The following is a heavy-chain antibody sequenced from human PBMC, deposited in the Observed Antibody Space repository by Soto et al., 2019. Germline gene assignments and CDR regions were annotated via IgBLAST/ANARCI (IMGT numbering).Heavy chain of an antibody. D-gene: IGHD6-19*01. Sequence: GESLKISCKGSGYSFTGYWIGWVRQMPGKGLEWMGIIYPGDSDTRYSPSFQGQVTISADKSISTAYLQWSSLKASDTAMYYCARYRAVAGGDYYYYYGMDVWGQGTTVTVSS. CDR2: IYPGDSDT. J-gene: IGHJ6*02. V-gene: IGHV5-51*01. CDR3: ARYRAVAGGDYYYYYGMDV. CDR1: GYSFTGYW.